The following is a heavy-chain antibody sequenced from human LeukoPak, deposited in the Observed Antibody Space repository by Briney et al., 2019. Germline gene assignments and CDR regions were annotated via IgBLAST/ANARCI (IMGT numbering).Heavy chain of an antibody. CDR3: ARVWDFGDTAMVTGGGNNY. Sequence: GGSLRLSCTASGFTFGDYAMSWFRQAPGKGLEWVSSISSSSSYKYYADSAKGRFPFSRANAKNSLYLQMNSLRPQDTAVYYCARVWDFGDTAMVTGGGNNYWGQGTLVTVSS. V-gene: IGHV3-21*01. D-gene: IGHD5-18*01. CDR2: ISSSSSYK. J-gene: IGHJ4*02. CDR1: GFTFGDYA.